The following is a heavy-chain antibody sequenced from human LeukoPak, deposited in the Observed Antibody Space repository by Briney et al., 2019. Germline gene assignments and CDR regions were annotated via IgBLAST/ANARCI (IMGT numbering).Heavy chain of an antibody. CDR2: IKQDGSEK. Sequence: GGSLRLSCAASGFTFSSYWMSWVRQAPGKGLEWVANIKQDGSEKYYVDSVKGRFTLSRDNSKNTLYLQMNSLRAEDTAVYYCAKDYYGSGTYYFDYWGQGTLVTVSS. CDR3: AKDYYGSGTYYFDY. CDR1: GFTFSSYW. D-gene: IGHD3-10*01. V-gene: IGHV3-7*03. J-gene: IGHJ4*02.